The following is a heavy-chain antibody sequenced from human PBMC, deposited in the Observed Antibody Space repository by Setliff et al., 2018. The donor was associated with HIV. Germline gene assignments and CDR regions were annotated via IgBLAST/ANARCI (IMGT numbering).Heavy chain of an antibody. CDR3: ARSDSGWPHYQYHHTNV. D-gene: IGHD6-19*01. CDR1: GGTFSSFG. Sequence: SVKVSCKASGGTFSSFGINWIRQAPGQGLEWMGGIIPVFGKVEYAQRFQGRVKITADESTSTAYMEMSSLTSEDTAVYYCARSDSGWPHYQYHHTNVWGKGTTVTVSS. V-gene: IGHV1-69*13. J-gene: IGHJ6*04. CDR2: IIPVFGKV.